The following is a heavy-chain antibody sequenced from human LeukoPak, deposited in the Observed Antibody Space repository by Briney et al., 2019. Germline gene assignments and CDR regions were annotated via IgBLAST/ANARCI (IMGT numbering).Heavy chain of an antibody. CDR2: IYYSGST. Sequence: SETLSLTCTVSGGSISSYYWSWIRQPPGKGLEWIGYIYYSGSTNYNPSLKSRVTISVDTSKNQFSLKLSSVTAADTAVYYCAREWQYQFDYWGQGSLVTISS. V-gene: IGHV4-59*12. CDR1: GGSISSYY. J-gene: IGHJ4*02. CDR3: AREWQYQFDY. D-gene: IGHD4-11*01.